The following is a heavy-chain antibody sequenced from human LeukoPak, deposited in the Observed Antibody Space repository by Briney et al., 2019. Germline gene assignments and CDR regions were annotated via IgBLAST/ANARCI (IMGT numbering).Heavy chain of an antibody. CDR2: VSGNGGGT. V-gene: IGHV3-23*01. Sequence: PGGSLRLSCAASGFTFTSYAMNWVRQAPGKALEWVSAVSGNGGGTYYADSVKGHFTISRDNSKNTVYLQMNSLGVEDTALYYCAKGVYYDNSGYYYFDSWGQGTLVTVSS. D-gene: IGHD3-22*01. CDR3: AKGVYYDNSGYYYFDS. J-gene: IGHJ4*02. CDR1: GFTFTSYA.